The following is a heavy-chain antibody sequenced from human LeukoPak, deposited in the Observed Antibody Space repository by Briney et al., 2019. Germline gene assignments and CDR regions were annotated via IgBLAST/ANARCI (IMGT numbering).Heavy chain of an antibody. CDR1: GFTFSTYW. V-gene: IGHV3-7*01. CDR3: ARGDELRYFDWLSR. J-gene: IGHJ4*02. D-gene: IGHD3-9*01. Sequence: GGSLRLSCAASGFTFSTYWMSWVRQAPGKGLEWVANIKQDGSEKYYVDSVKGRFTISRDNAKNSLYLQMNSLRAEDTAVYYCARGDELRYFDWLSRWGQGTLVTVSS. CDR2: IKQDGSEK.